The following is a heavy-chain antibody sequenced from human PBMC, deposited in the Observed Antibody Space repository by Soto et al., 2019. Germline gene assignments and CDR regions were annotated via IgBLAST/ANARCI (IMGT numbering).Heavy chain of an antibody. CDR1: GFTFSSYG. Sequence: QVQLVESGGGVVQPGRSLRLSCAASGFTFSSYGMHWVRQAPGKGLEWVAVIWYDGSNKYYADSVKGRFTISRDNSKNTLYLQMNSLRAEDTAVYYCARDHGDFKFDYWGQGTLVTVSS. V-gene: IGHV3-33*01. J-gene: IGHJ4*02. CDR3: ARDHGDFKFDY. D-gene: IGHD4-17*01. CDR2: IWYDGSNK.